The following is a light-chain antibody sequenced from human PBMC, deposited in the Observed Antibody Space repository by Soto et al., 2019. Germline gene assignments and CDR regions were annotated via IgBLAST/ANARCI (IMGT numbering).Light chain of an antibody. Sequence: EIVMTQSPATLSVSPGERATLSCRASQSVSSNLAWYQQKPGQAPRLLIYGASTRATGIPARFSGSGSGTEFTLTISSLQPEDFAVYYCQQYNNWPFTFGHGTKVDIK. CDR1: QSVSSN. V-gene: IGKV3-15*01. CDR3: QQYNNWPFT. CDR2: GAS. J-gene: IGKJ3*01.